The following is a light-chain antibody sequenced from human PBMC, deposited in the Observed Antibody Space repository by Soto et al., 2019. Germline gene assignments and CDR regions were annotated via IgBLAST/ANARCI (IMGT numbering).Light chain of an antibody. CDR1: SSNIGAGYG. Sequence: QSVLAQPPSVSGAPGQRVTISCTGSSSNIGAGYGVHWYQQLPGTAPKLLIYGNSNRPSGVPDRFSGSKSGTSASLAITGPRADDEADYHCQSYDSSLSGWVFGGGTKLTVL. CDR3: QSYDSSLSGWV. CDR2: GNS. J-gene: IGLJ3*02. V-gene: IGLV1-40*01.